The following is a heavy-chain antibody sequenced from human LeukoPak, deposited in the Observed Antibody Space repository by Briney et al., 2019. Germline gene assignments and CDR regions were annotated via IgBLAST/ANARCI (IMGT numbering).Heavy chain of an antibody. CDR3: TTDWSGG. CDR2: IKSKTDGGTT. CDR1: RFISSNYA. D-gene: IGHD3-3*01. Sequence: PGGSLRLSCAASRFISSNYAMSWVRQAPGKGLEWVGRIKSKTDGGTTDYAAPVKGRFTISRDDSKNTLYLQMNSLKTEDTAVYYCTTDWSGGWGQGTLVTVSS. J-gene: IGHJ4*02. V-gene: IGHV3-15*01.